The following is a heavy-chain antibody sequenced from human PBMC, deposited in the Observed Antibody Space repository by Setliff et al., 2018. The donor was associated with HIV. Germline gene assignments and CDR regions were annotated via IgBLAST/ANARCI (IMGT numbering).Heavy chain of an antibody. CDR2: ISTYNGNT. J-gene: IGHJ4*02. Sequence: ASVKVSCKASGYTFTSYGISWVRQAPGQGLEWMGWISTYNGNTNYAQKLQGRVTMTTDTSTSTAYMELSSLRSDDTAVYYCARDVGDYGTIYCPNWGRGTLVTVSS. V-gene: IGHV1-18*01. CDR3: ARDVGDYGTIYCPN. CDR1: GYTFTSYG. D-gene: IGHD4-17*01.